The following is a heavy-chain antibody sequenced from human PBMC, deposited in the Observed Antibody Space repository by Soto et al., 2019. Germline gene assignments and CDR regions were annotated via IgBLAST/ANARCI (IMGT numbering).Heavy chain of an antibody. CDR2: IFSNDEK. J-gene: IGHJ4*02. V-gene: IGHV2-26*01. D-gene: IGHD3-16*02. Sequence: QVTLKESGPVLVKPTETLTLTCTVSGFSLSNSRMGVSWIRQPPGKALEWLAHIFSNDEKSYSTSLKSRLTISKDTFKSQVVLTMTNMDPVDTATYYCARIRTYDYNWGSYRPVEFDYWGQGALVTVSS. CDR1: GFSLSNSRMG. CDR3: ARIRTYDYNWGSYRPVEFDY.